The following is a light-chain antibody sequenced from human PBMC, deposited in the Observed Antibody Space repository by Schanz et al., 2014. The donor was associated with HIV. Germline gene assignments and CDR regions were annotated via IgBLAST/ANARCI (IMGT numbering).Light chain of an antibody. CDR3: LQYNDDVYT. CDR1: QSISGW. V-gene: IGKV1-5*03. CDR2: EAS. J-gene: IGKJ2*01. Sequence: DIQMTQPPSALSASVGDKVIISCRASQSISGWLAWYQQKPGEAPNLLISEASTLESGVPSRFSGSGSGTEFTLSISSLQSDDFATYYCLQYNDDVYTFGQGTKLEIK.